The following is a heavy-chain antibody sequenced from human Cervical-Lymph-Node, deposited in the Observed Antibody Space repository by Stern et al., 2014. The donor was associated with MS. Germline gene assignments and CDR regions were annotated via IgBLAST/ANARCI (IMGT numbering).Heavy chain of an antibody. Sequence: VQLVQSGAEVKKPGASVKVSCKASGYTFTSYYMHWVRQAPGQGLEWMGIINPSGGSTSYAQKFQGRVPMTRDTSTSTVYMELSSLRSEDTAVYYCARVGSVDTAMVPPVAFQLDYWGQGTLVTVSS. D-gene: IGHD5-18*01. V-gene: IGHV1-46*03. J-gene: IGHJ4*02. CDR3: ARVGSVDTAMVPPVAFQLDY. CDR2: INPSGGST. CDR1: GYTFTSYY.